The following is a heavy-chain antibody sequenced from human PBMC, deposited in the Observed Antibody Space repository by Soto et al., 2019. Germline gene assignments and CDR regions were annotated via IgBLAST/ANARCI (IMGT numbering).Heavy chain of an antibody. D-gene: IGHD3-10*01. J-gene: IGHJ4*02. CDR3: ARLLFEYYYVSGSLSPYYFDY. CDR2: ISAYNGNT. Sequence: GTSVKVSCKASGYTFTSYGISWVRQAPGQGLEWMGWISAYNGNTNYAQKLQGRVTMTTDTSTSTAYMELRSLRSDDTAVYYCARLLFEYYYVSGSLSPYYFDYWGQGTLVTVSS. V-gene: IGHV1-18*01. CDR1: GYTFTSYG.